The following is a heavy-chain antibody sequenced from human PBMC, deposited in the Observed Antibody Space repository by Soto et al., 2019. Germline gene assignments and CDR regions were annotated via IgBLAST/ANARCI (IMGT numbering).Heavy chain of an antibody. V-gene: IGHV3-7*01. CDR1: GFTFSTYW. J-gene: IGHJ4*02. CDR2: INQDGSEK. Sequence: EVQLVEPGGGLVQPGGSLRLSCVTSGFTFSTYWMDWVRQAPGKGLEWVANINQDGSEKHYVDSVKGRFTISRDNAKNSLYLQMSSLTAEDSALYYCSRSLDYWGQGALVTVSS. CDR3: SRSLDY.